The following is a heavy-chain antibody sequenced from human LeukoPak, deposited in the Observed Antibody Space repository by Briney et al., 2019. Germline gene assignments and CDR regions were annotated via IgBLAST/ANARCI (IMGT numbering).Heavy chain of an antibody. CDR3: ARDQPYSSSWYGWFDP. D-gene: IGHD6-13*01. Sequence: NPGGSLRLSCAASGFTFSDYYMSWIRQAPGKGLEWVSYISSSGSTIYYADSVKGRFTISRDNAKNSLYLQMNSLRAEDTAVYYCARDQPYSSSWYGWFDPWGQGTLVTVSS. V-gene: IGHV3-11*04. J-gene: IGHJ5*02. CDR1: GFTFSDYY. CDR2: ISSSGSTI.